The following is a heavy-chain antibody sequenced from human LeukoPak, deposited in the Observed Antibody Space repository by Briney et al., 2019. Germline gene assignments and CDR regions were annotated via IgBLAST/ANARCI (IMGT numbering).Heavy chain of an antibody. Sequence: GGSLRLSCAASRFTLSNYWMSWVRQAPGKGLERVANIKQDGSEKYYVDSVKGRFTISRDNAKNSLYLQMNSLRAEDTAVYYCARRPYCGGDCYSYYYYYYMDVWGKGTTVTVSS. V-gene: IGHV3-7*01. CDR3: ARRPYCGGDCYSYYYYYYMDV. D-gene: IGHD2-21*01. CDR2: IKQDGSEK. J-gene: IGHJ6*03. CDR1: RFTLSNYW.